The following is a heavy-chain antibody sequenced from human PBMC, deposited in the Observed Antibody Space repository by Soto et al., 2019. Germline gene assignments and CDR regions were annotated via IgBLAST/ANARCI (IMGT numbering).Heavy chain of an antibody. CDR1: GYTPTELP. J-gene: IGHJ6*02. CDR2: FDPEDGET. D-gene: IGHD2-2*01. Sequence: QVQLVQSGAEVKKPGASVKVSCKVSGYTPTELPMHWVRQAPGKGLEWMGGFDPEDGETIYAQKFQGRVTMTEDTSTDTAYLELSSLGSEDTAVYYCATAIVLVPAGMVLYHYGMDVWGQGSTVIVSS. V-gene: IGHV1-24*01. CDR3: ATAIVLVPAGMVLYHYGMDV.